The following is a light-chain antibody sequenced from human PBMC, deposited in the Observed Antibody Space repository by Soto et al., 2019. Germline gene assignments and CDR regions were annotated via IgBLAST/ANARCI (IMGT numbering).Light chain of an antibody. CDR3: QQRYNLPFT. CDR1: QTISNY. CDR2: GAS. Sequence: DIQMTQSPASLAASLGDRITISCRASQTISNYLNWYHQKPGEAPKILIYGASTLQSGVPSSVSGSGSGTEFTISISSLQPEDFGTYYCQQRYNLPFTFGPGTKVDVK. V-gene: IGKV1-39*01. J-gene: IGKJ3*01.